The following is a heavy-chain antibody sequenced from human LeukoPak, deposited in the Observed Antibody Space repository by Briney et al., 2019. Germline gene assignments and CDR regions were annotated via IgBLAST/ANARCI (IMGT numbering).Heavy chain of an antibody. J-gene: IGHJ4*02. CDR3: ARAPSIAAAGTSDY. CDR1: GFTFSSYW. CDR2: IKQDGSEK. V-gene: IGHV3-7*03. Sequence: GGSLRLSCAASGFTFSSYWMSWVRQAPGKGLEWVANIKQDGSEKYYVDSVKGRFTISRGNAKNSLYLQMNSLRAEDTAVYYCARAPSIAAAGTSDYWGQGTLVTVSS. D-gene: IGHD6-13*01.